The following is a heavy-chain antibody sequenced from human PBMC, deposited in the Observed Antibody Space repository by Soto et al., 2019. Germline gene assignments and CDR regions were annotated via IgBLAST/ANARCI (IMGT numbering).Heavy chain of an antibody. CDR1: GYTFTSYY. CDR2: INTSGGST. J-gene: IGHJ4*02. D-gene: IGHD6-19*01. Sequence: ASVKVSCKASGYTFTSYYMHWVRQAPGQGLEWMGIINTSGGSTSYAQKFQGRVTMTRDTSTSTVYMELSSLRSEDTAVYYCARVSSRQWLVYYFDYWGQGTLVTVSS. V-gene: IGHV1-46*03. CDR3: ARVSSRQWLVYYFDY.